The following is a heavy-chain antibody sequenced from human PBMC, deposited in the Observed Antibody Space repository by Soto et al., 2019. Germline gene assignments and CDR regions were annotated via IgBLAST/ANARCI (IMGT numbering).Heavy chain of an antibody. CDR2: IIPIFGTA. Sequence: QVQLVQSGAEVKKPGSSVKVSCKASGGTFSSYAINWVRQAPGQGLEWMGGIIPIFGTANYAQKFQGRGTITADESTSTAYMELSSLRSEDTAVYYCAREGGSGSYRYYGMDVWGQGTTVTVSS. D-gene: IGHD3-10*01. CDR3: AREGGSGSYRYYGMDV. V-gene: IGHV1-69*12. J-gene: IGHJ6*02. CDR1: GGTFSSYA.